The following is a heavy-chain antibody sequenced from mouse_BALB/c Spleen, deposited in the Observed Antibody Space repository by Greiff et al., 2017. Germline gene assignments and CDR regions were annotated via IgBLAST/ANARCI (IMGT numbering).Heavy chain of an antibody. J-gene: IGHJ3*01. CDR1: GYTFTDYE. CDR3: TRPTMITLFAY. Sequence: QVQLKESGAELVRPGASVTLSCKASGYTFTDYEMHWVKQTPVHGLEWIGAIDPETGGTAYNQKFKGKATLTADKSSSTAYMELRSLTSEDSAVYYCTRPTMITLFAYWGQGTLVTVSA. CDR2: IDPETGGT. D-gene: IGHD2-4*01. V-gene: IGHV1-15*01.